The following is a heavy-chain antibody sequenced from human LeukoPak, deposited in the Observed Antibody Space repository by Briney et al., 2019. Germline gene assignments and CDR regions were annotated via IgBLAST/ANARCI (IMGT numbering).Heavy chain of an antibody. V-gene: IGHV3-23*01. D-gene: IGHD1-1*01. CDR2: ISGSGGST. Sequence: GGSLSFSCAAPGLTFDVYAMSWVPQAPGKGLEWVSAISGSGGSTYYADSVKGRFTISRDNSKNTLYLQMNSLGADDTAVYYCAKGNWRYFDYWGQGTLVTVSS. CDR1: GLTFDVYA. J-gene: IGHJ4*02. CDR3: AKGNWRYFDY.